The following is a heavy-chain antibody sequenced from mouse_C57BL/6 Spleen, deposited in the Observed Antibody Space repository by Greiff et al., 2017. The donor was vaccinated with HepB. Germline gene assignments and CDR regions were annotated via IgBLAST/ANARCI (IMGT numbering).Heavy chain of an antibody. J-gene: IGHJ4*01. V-gene: IGHV1-64*01. CDR3: ARSPYDGRDYAMDY. CDR1: GYTFTSYW. D-gene: IGHD1-1*01. Sequence: QVQLQQPGAELVKPGASVKLSCKASGYTFTSYWMHWVKQRPGQGLEWIGMIHPNSGSTNYNEKFKSKATLTVDKSSSTAYMQLSSLTSEDSAVYYCARSPYDGRDYAMDYWGQGTSVTVSS. CDR2: IHPNSGST.